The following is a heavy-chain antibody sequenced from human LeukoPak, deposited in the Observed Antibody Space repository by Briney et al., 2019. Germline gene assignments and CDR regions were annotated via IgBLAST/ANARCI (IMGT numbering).Heavy chain of an antibody. CDR3: ARERVVAGNSYYCYMDV. J-gene: IGHJ6*03. CDR1: GGSISSSNW. D-gene: IGHD6-19*01. V-gene: IGHV4-4*02. Sequence: PSETLSLTCAVSGGSISSSNWWSWVRQPPGKGLEWIGEIYHSGSTNYNPSLMSRVTISVDKSKNQFSLKLSSVTAADTAVYYCARERVVAGNSYYCYMDVWGKGTTVTVSS. CDR2: IYHSGST.